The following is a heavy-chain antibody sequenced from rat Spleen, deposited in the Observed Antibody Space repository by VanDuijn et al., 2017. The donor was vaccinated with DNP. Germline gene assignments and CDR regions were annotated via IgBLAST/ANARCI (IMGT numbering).Heavy chain of an antibody. Sequence: QVQLKESGPGLVQPSQTLSLTCTVAGFSLTSYNVHWVRQPPGKGLEWMGVIWNTGRTRYNSTLKSRLSISKDTSKNQAFLKMNSLQTDDTGTYYCTRESLRMLSPFDYWGQGVMVTVSS. CDR1: GFSLTSYN. J-gene: IGHJ2*01. V-gene: IGHV2-41*01. D-gene: IGHD1-6*01. CDR3: TRESLRMLSPFDY. CDR2: IWNTGRT.